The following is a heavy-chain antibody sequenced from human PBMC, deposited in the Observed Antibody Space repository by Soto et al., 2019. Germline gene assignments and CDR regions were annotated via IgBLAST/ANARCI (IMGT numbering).Heavy chain of an antibody. D-gene: IGHD3-10*01. CDR3: ARIIANRNFGGHVRRIWYFHL. V-gene: IGHV3-23*01. CDR2: ISGGGSNT. Sequence: EVQLLESGGGLVQRGGSLRLSCAASGFPFSSYVMSWVRQAPGKGLEWVSGISGGGSNTFYADYVKGRFTISRDNSKNTLLLQMNSLGAEDTAVYYCARIIANRNFGGHVRRIWYFHLWGPGTPVTVSS. J-gene: IGHJ2*01. CDR1: GFPFSSYV.